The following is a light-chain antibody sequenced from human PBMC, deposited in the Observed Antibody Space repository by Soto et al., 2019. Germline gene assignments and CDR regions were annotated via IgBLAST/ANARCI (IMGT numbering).Light chain of an antibody. V-gene: IGKV3-20*01. CDR3: QQYGSSSWT. CDR1: QSVGSNY. Sequence: EIVFTQSPGTLSLSPGERATLSCRASQSVGSNYLAWYQQKPGQAPRILIFGASSRATGIPDRFSGSGSGTDFTLTISRLEPEDFAVYYCQQYGSSSWTFGQGTKVDIK. CDR2: GAS. J-gene: IGKJ1*01.